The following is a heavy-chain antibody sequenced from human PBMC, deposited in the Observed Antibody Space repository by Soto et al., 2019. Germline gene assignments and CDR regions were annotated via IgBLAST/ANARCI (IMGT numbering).Heavy chain of an antibody. Sequence: ESGGGVVQPGRSLRLSCAASGFTFSSYGMHWVRQAPGKGLEWVAVISYDGSNKYYADSVKGRFTISRDNSKNTLYLQMNSLRAEDTAVYYCAMGRLGDYWGQGTLVTVSS. V-gene: IGHV3-30*03. D-gene: IGHD3-9*01. CDR1: GFTFSSYG. CDR3: AMGRLGDY. J-gene: IGHJ4*02. CDR2: ISYDGSNK.